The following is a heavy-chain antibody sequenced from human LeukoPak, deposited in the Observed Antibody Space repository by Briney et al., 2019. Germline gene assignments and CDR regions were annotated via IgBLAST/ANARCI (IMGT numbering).Heavy chain of an antibody. V-gene: IGHV4-59*08. CDR3: ARHQSGSTYAY. J-gene: IGHJ4*02. D-gene: IGHD3-3*01. CDR2: ISYSGNA. CDR1: GGSISTYY. Sequence: SETLSLTCSVSGGSISTYYWSWIRQPPGKGLEWIGHISYSGNANYNASLETRATISVDTSKNLFSLRLSSVTAADTAVYYCARHQSGSTYAYWSQGILVTVSS.